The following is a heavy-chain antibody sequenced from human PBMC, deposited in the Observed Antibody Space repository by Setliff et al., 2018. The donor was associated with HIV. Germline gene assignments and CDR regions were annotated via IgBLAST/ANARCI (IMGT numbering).Heavy chain of an antibody. Sequence: AGGSLRLSCAASGFTFSRYWMIWVRQAPGKGLEWVANIDLYGSEKNYVDSVEGRFTISRDNARNTLYLQMNGLRAEDTAVYYCVRGIVGASVFNYWGQGTQVTVSS. CDR2: IDLYGSEK. D-gene: IGHD1-26*01. CDR3: VRGIVGASVFNY. J-gene: IGHJ4*02. V-gene: IGHV3-7*01. CDR1: GFTFSRYW.